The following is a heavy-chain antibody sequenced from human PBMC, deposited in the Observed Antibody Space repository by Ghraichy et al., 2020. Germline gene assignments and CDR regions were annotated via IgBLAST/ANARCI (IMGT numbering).Heavy chain of an antibody. CDR1: GFSFSKAW. Sequence: GESLNISCAASGFSFSKAWMRWVRQAPGKRLEWVGRIKSKSDGGTADYAAPVKGRFTISRDDPKNTLYLQMNSLKTEDTAVYYCEPWFGEINWFDPWGQVTLVTVCS. D-gene: IGHD3-10*01. J-gene: IGHJ5*02. V-gene: IGHV3-15*01. CDR2: IKSKSDGGTA. CDR3: EPWFGEINWFDP.